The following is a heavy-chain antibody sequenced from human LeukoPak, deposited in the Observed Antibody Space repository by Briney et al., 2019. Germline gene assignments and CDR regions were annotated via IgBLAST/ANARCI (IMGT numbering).Heavy chain of an antibody. J-gene: IGHJ4*02. V-gene: IGHV4-59*01. D-gene: IGHD5-18*01. CDR2: IYYSGST. CDR1: GGSISSYY. Sequence: SETLSLTCTVSGGSISSYYWSWIRQPPGKGLEWIGYIYYSGSTNYNPSLKSRVTISVDTSKNQFSLKLSSVTAADTAVYYCARRGEGYSYGYRYWGQGTLVTVSS. CDR3: ARRGEGYSYGYRY.